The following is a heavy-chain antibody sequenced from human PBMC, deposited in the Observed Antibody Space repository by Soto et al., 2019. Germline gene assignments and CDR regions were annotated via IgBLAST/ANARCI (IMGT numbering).Heavy chain of an antibody. V-gene: IGHV3-23*01. CDR3: ANDPNDYSNPYYYYYMDV. CDR2: ISGSGGST. Sequence: EVQLLESGGGLVQPGGSLRLSCAASGFTFSSYAMSWVRQAPGKGLEWVSAISGSGGSTYYADSVKGRFTISRDNSKHTLYLQMNSLRAEDTAVYYCANDPNDYSNPYYYYYMDVWGKGTTVTVSS. D-gene: IGHD4-4*01. CDR1: GFTFSSYA. J-gene: IGHJ6*03.